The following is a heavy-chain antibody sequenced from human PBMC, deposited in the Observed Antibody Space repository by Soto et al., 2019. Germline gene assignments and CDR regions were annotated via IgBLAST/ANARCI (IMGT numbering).Heavy chain of an antibody. CDR1: GGSISSNY. D-gene: IGHD6-13*01. J-gene: IGHJ4*02. V-gene: IGHV4-59*01. CDR2: VYNSGST. CDR3: ARYRREAVAGYTLDN. Sequence: PSETLSLSCTVSGGSISSNYWTWIRQPPGKGLEWIGYVYNSGSTNYNPSLKSRVTISEDTSKSQFSLKVNSMTAADTAVYYCARYRREAVAGYTLDNWGQGILVTVSS.